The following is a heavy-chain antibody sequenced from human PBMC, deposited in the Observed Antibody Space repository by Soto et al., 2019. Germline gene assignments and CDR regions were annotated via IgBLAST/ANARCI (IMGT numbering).Heavy chain of an antibody. CDR1: GGSISSSSYY. Sequence: QLQLQESGPGLVKPSETLSLTCTVSGGSISSSSYYWGWIRQPPGKGLEWIGSIYYSGSTYYNPSLKSRVTISVDTSKNQFSLKLSSVTAADTAVYYCARQNSSGWYWDDYYYYYMDVWGKGTTVTVSS. V-gene: IGHV4-39*01. CDR3: ARQNSSGWYWDDYYYYYMDV. CDR2: IYYSGST. D-gene: IGHD6-19*01. J-gene: IGHJ6*03.